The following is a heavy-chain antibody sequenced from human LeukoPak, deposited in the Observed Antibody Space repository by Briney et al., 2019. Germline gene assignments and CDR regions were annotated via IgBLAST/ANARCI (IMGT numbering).Heavy chain of an antibody. CDR3: AKMGLYCSSTSCTRDYYYGMDV. CDR2: ISGSGGST. J-gene: IGHJ6*02. V-gene: IGHV3-23*01. D-gene: IGHD2-2*01. Sequence: GGSLRLSCAASGFTFSSYAMSWVRQAPGKGLEWVSAISGSGGSTYYADSVKGRFTISRDNSKNTLYLQMNSLRAEDTAVYYCAKMGLYCSSTSCTRDYYYGMDVWGQGTTVTVSS. CDR1: GFTFSSYA.